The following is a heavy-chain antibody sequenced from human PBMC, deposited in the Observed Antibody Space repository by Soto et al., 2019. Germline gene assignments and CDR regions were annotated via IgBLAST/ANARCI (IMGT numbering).Heavy chain of an antibody. J-gene: IGHJ3*02. CDR1: GFTFGNYA. Sequence: VQLLESGGGLVQPGGSLRLSCAASGFTFGNYAMIWVRQAPGKGLESVSTISGGGDGTYYADSVRGRFTISRENSRNTVYLQMNSLRAEDTAVYYCAKKGLGSLATYCSTGDCHYAFEIWGQGTMVTVSS. CDR3: AKKGLGSLATYCSTGDCHYAFEI. CDR2: ISGGGDGT. D-gene: IGHD2-15*01. V-gene: IGHV3-23*01.